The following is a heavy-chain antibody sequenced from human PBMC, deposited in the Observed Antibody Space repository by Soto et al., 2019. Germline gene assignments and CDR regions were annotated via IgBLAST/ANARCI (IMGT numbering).Heavy chain of an antibody. CDR1: GGTFSSYS. Sequence: SVKVSCKASGGTFSSYSISWVRQAPGQGLKWMGGIIPIFGTANYAQKFQGRVTITADESTSTAYMELSSLRSEDTAVYYCARLTDCSSTSCYLPEQRWFDPWGQGTLVTVSS. V-gene: IGHV1-69*13. D-gene: IGHD2-2*01. CDR3: ARLTDCSSTSCYLPEQRWFDP. J-gene: IGHJ5*02. CDR2: IIPIFGTA.